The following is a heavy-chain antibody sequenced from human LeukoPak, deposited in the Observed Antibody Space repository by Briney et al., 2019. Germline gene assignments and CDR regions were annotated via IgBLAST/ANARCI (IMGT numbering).Heavy chain of an antibody. Sequence: SVKVSCKASGGTFSSYAISWVRQAPGQGLEWMGRIIPIFGTANHAQKFQGRVTITADQSTSTAYMELSSLRSEDTAVYYCARDSPIVVVPAATGIYYMDVWGKGTTVTVSS. CDR3: ARDSPIVVVPAATGIYYMDV. D-gene: IGHD2-2*01. V-gene: IGHV1-69*13. J-gene: IGHJ6*03. CDR2: IIPIFGTA. CDR1: GGTFSSYA.